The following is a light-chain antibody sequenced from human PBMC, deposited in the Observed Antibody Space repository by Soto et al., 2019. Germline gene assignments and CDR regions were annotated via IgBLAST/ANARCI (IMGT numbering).Light chain of an antibody. V-gene: IGKV3-20*01. CDR3: QQYGSSPPNT. CDR1: QSVSSSY. Sequence: IVLTQSPGTLSLSPGERATLSCRASQSVSSSYLAWYQQKPGQAPRLHIYGASSRATGIPDRFSGGGSGTDFTLTISRLEPEDFAVYYCQQYGSSPPNTFGQGTKLEIK. CDR2: GAS. J-gene: IGKJ2*01.